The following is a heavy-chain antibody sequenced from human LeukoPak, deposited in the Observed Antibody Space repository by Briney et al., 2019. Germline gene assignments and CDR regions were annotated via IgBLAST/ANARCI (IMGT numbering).Heavy chain of an antibody. J-gene: IGHJ5*01. CDR1: GDSISSFY. CDR2: IDYSGSS. CDR3: ALAPNSNWFDF. Sequence: PETLSLTCSVSGDSISSFYWTWIRQPPGKRLEWIGNIDYSGSSNYNPSLESRVTISIDTSRKQFFLKLDSVTAADTAVYYCALAPNSNWFDFWGQGTLVTVSS. D-gene: IGHD2-8*01. V-gene: IGHV4-59*08.